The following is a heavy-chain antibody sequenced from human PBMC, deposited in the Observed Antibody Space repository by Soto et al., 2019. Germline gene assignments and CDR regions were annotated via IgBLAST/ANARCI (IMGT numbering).Heavy chain of an antibody. V-gene: IGHV3-23*01. CDR1: GFTFSSYT. CDR3: VKGAWLDH. Sequence: GGSLRLSCAASGFTFSSYTMSWVRQAPGKGLEWVSGISGSGDSTYYADSVKGRFTISRDNSKNTLYLQMNSLRAEDTAVYFCVKGAWLDHWGLENMVTVSS. J-gene: IGHJ4*02. CDR2: ISGSGDST.